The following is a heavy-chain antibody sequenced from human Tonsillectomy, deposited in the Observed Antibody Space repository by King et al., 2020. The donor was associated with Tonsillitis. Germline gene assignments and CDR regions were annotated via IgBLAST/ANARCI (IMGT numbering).Heavy chain of an antibody. CDR1: GYSFTSYW. CDR3: ARRASDLGPGVARGWFDS. V-gene: IGHV5-10-1*03. D-gene: IGHD3-10*01. Sequence: VQLVESGAEVKKPGESLRISCKGSGYSFTSYWISWVRQMPGKGLEWMGRIDPTDSYVNYSPSFQGHVTISADKSISAAYLQWSSLKASDTATYYCARRASDLGPGVARGWFDSWGQGTLVTVSS. CDR2: IDPTDSYV. J-gene: IGHJ5*01.